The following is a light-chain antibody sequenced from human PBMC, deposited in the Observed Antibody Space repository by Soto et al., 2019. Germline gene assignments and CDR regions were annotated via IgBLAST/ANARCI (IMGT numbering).Light chain of an antibody. Sequence: DIQMTQSPSSLSASVVDRVTISCRASQSISSFLNWYQQKPGKAPKLLIYAASSLQSGVPSRFSGSGSGTAFTLIISSLQPEDFATYYCQQSYSTPRTFGQGTKVDIK. CDR3: QQSYSTPRT. CDR1: QSISSF. J-gene: IGKJ1*01. CDR2: AAS. V-gene: IGKV1-39*01.